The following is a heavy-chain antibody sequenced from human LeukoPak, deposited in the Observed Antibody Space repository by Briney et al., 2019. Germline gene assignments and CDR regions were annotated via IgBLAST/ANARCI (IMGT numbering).Heavy chain of an antibody. Sequence: GESLKISCKGSGYSFTNSWIAWVRQMPGKGLEWMGIIYPGDSDTRYSPSFQGQVTISADKSISTAYLQWSSLKASDTAMYYCATHLGYCSSTSCYSHWGQGTLVTVSS. V-gene: IGHV5-51*01. J-gene: IGHJ4*02. CDR2: IYPGDSDT. CDR3: ATHLGYCSSTSCYSH. D-gene: IGHD2-2*01. CDR1: GYSFTNSW.